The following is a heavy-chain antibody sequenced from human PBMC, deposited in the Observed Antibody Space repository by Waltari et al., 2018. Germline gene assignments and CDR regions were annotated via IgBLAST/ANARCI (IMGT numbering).Heavy chain of an antibody. J-gene: IGHJ4*02. V-gene: IGHV3-NL1*01. CDR3: ASGYQVGY. CDR1: GFTFSSYG. D-gene: IGHD3-22*01. Sequence: QVQLVESGGGVVQPGRSLRLSCAASGFTFSSYGMHWVRQAPGKGLEWVSVIYSCGSTYYADSVKGRFTISRDNSKNTLYLQMNSLRAEDTAVYSCASGYQVGYWGQVTLVTVSS. CDR2: IYSCGST.